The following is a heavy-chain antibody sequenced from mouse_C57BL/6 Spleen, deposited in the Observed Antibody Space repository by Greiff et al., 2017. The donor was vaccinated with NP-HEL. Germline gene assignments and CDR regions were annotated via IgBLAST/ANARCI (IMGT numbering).Heavy chain of an antibody. CDR1: GYSFTDYN. CDR2: INPNYGTT. Sequence: EVQLVESGPELVKPGASVKISCKASGYSFTDYNMNWVKQSNGKSLEWIGVINPNYGTTSYNQKFKGKATLTVDQSSSTAYMQLSSLTSEDSAVYYCARSGTTVVAYYYAMDYWGQGTSVTVSS. CDR3: ARSGTTVVAYYYAMDY. V-gene: IGHV1-39*01. J-gene: IGHJ4*01. D-gene: IGHD1-1*01.